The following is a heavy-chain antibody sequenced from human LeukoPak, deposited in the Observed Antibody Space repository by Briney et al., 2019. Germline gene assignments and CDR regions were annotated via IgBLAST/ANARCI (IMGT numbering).Heavy chain of an antibody. CDR1: GFTFSSYA. Sequence: PGGSLRLSCAASGFTFSSYAMSWVRQAPGKGLEWVSVIYSGGSTYYADSVKGRFTISRDNSKNTLYLQMNSLRAEDTAVYYCARDDRYGSGTVYWGQGTLVTVSS. CDR3: ARDDRYGSGTVY. V-gene: IGHV3-53*01. J-gene: IGHJ4*02. D-gene: IGHD3-10*01. CDR2: IYSGGST.